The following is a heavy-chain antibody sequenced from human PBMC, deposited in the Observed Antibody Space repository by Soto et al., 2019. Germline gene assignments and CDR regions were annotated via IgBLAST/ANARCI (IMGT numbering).Heavy chain of an antibody. CDR1: GFTFSSYG. D-gene: IGHD3-3*01. J-gene: IGHJ6*02. CDR3: AKDVLRFLEWLAFYGMDV. V-gene: IGHV3-30*18. CDR2: ISYDGSNK. Sequence: QVQLVESGGGVVQPGRSLRLSCAASGFTFSSYGMHWVRQAPGKGLEWVAVISYDGSNKYYADSVKGRFTISRDNSKNTLYLQMKSLRAEDTAVYYGAKDVLRFLEWLAFYGMDVWGQGTTVTVSS.